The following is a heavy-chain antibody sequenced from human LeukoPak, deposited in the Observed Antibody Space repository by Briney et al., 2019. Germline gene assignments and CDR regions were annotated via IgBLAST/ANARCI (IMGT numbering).Heavy chain of an antibody. CDR1: GYTFTSYY. CDR2: INPSGGST. Sequence: ASVKVSCKASGYTFTSYYMHWVRQAPGQGLEWMGIINPSGGSTSYAQKFQGRVTMTRDTSTSTVYMELSSLRSEDTAVYYCARDHLPYGSGGYFGFPIGDYWGQGTLVTVSS. J-gene: IGHJ4*02. V-gene: IGHV1-46*01. CDR3: ARDHLPYGSGGYFGFPIGDY. D-gene: IGHD3-10*01.